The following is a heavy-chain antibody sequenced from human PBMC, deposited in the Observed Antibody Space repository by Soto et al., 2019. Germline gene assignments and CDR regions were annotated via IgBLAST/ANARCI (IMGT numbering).Heavy chain of an antibody. D-gene: IGHD3-16*01. CDR1: GYTFTTYG. CDR3: ARDPYLGDHQY. Sequence: QVQLVQSGGEVKKPGASVKVSCKTSGYTFTTYGISWVRQAPGQGLEWVGWISAYSGKTHYAQKFQGKVTMTTDTATNTAYLGLRSPRSDDTAVYYCARDPYLGDHQYWGQGTLVTVSS. CDR2: ISAYSGKT. J-gene: IGHJ4*02. V-gene: IGHV1-18*01.